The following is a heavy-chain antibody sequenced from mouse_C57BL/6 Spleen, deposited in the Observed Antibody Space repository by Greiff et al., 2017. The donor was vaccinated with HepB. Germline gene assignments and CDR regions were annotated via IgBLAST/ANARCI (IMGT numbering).Heavy chain of an antibody. CDR2: ISYDGSN. CDR1: GYSITSGYY. CDR3: ARDPVGYAMDY. Sequence: ESGPGLVKPSQSLSLTCSVTGYSITSGYYWNWIRQFPGNKLEWMGYISYDGSNNYNPSLKNRISITRDTSKNQFFLKLNSVTTEDTATYYCARDPVGYAMDYWGQGTSVTVSS. V-gene: IGHV3-6*01. J-gene: IGHJ4*01.